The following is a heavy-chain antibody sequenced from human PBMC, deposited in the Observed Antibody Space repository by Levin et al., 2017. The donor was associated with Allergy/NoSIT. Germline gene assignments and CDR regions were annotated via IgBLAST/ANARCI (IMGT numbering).Heavy chain of an antibody. CDR1: GGTFSSYA. V-gene: IGHV1-69*13. D-gene: IGHD6-6*01. CDR3: ARGLAARRFWFDP. Sequence: SVKVSCKASGGTFSSYAISWVRQAPGQGLEWMGGIIPIFGTANYAQKFQGRVTITADESTSTAYMELSSLRSEDTAVYYCARGLAARRFWFDPWGQGTLVTVSS. CDR2: IIPIFGTA. J-gene: IGHJ5*02.